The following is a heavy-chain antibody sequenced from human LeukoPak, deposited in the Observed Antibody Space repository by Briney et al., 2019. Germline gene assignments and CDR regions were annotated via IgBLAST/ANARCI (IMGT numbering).Heavy chain of an antibody. Sequence: SETLSLTCTVSGGSISSYYWSWIRQPPGKGLEWIGYIYYSGSTNYNPSLKSRVTITVDTSKNQFPLKLSSVTGADTPVDYCARLRAYNNDDYYYYGMDVWGQGTTVTVSS. J-gene: IGHJ6*02. CDR2: IYYSGST. CDR3: ARLRAYNNDDYYYYGMDV. V-gene: IGHV4-59*08. CDR1: GGSISSYY. D-gene: IGHD1-14*01.